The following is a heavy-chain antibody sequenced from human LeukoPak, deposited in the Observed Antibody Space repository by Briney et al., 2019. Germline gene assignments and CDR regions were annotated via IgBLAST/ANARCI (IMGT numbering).Heavy chain of an antibody. Sequence: SETLSLTCTVSGGSISSSSYYWGWIRQPPGKGLEWIGSIYYSGSTYYNPSLKSRVTISVDTSKNQFSLKLSSVTAADTAVYYCARLRIAAAKGFDYWGQGTLVTVSS. J-gene: IGHJ4*02. CDR3: ARLRIAAAKGFDY. D-gene: IGHD6-13*01. CDR2: IYYSGST. CDR1: GGSISSSSYY. V-gene: IGHV4-39*01.